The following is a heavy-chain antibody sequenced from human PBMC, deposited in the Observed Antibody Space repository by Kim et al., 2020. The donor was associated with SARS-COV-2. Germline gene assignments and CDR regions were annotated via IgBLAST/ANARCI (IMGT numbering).Heavy chain of an antibody. CDR2: IIPILGIA. CDR3: ARANGSAYYYDSSGSTGGDFQH. J-gene: IGHJ1*01. V-gene: IGHV1-69*04. D-gene: IGHD3-22*01. Sequence: SVKVSCKASGGTFSSYAISWVRQAPGQGLEWMGRIIPILGIANYARKFQGRVTITADKSTSTAYMELSSLRSEDTAVYYCARANGSAYYYDSSGSTGGDFQHWGQGTLVTVTS. CDR1: GGTFSSYA.